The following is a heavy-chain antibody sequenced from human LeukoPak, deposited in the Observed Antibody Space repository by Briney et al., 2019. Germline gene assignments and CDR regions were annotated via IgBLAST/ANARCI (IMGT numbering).Heavy chain of an antibody. CDR1: GFIFSSYG. CDR2: IWYDGSNK. V-gene: IGHV3-33*01. D-gene: IGHD6-19*01. J-gene: IGHJ4*02. CDR3: ARGYLSSGWHRLGY. Sequence: GGSLRLSCAASGFIFSSYGMHWVRQAPGKGLEWVAVIWYDGSNKHYADSVKGRFTISRDNSKNTLYLQMNSLRVEDTAVYYCARGYLSSGWHRLGYWGQGTLVTVSS.